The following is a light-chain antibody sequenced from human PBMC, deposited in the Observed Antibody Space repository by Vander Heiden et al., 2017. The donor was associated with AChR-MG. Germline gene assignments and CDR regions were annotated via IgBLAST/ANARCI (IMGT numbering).Light chain of an antibody. CDR3: QQYNNWPPWT. V-gene: IGKV3-15*01. J-gene: IGKJ1*01. CDR2: GAS. CDR1: QSVSSN. Sequence: EIVLTQSPATLSVSPGERATLFCRTSQSVSSNLAWYQQKPGQAPRLLIYGASTRATGVPARFSGSGSGTEFTLTISSLQSEDFAVYYCQQYNNWPPWTFGQRTKVEIK.